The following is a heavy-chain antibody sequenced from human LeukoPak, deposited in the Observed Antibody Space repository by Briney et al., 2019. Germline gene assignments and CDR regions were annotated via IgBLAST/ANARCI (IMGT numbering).Heavy chain of an antibody. CDR1: GGSMSSNSYC. CDR3: ARLYYYDSSGYYPYYFDF. V-gene: IGHV4-39*07. Sequence: SETLSLTCTVSGGSMSSNSYCWAWIRQPPGKGLEWIGYLCYNGIIYYNPSLKSRVTVSVGTSENQFSLKLSSVTAADTAVYYCARLYYYDSSGYYPYYFDFWGQGTLVTVSS. D-gene: IGHD3-22*01. CDR2: LCYNGII. J-gene: IGHJ4*02.